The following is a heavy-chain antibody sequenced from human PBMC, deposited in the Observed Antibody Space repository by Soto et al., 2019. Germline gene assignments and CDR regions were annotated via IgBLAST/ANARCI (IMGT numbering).Heavy chain of an antibody. D-gene: IGHD6-13*01. J-gene: IGHJ5*02. CDR1: GYTFTAYH. Sequence: QVQLVQSGAEVKEPGASVKVSCKASGYTFTAYHMHWVRQAPGQGLEWMGIINPNVGSTSYAQKCQGRVTMTRDKSTSTVYMELSSLRSEDTAVYYCARVAATGPYNSFDPWGQGTLVTVSS. CDR3: ARVAATGPYNSFDP. CDR2: INPNVGST. V-gene: IGHV1-46*01.